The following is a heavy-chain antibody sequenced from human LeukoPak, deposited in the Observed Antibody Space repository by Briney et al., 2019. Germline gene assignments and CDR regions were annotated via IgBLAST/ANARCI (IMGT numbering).Heavy chain of an antibody. Sequence: GESLKISCKGSGYSFTSYWIGWVRQMPGKGLEWMGIIYPGDSDTRYSPSFQGQVTISADKSISTAYLQWSSLKASDTAMYYCARESIAAADRDYYYYYMDVWGKGTTVTVSS. V-gene: IGHV5-51*01. CDR3: ARESIAAADRDYYYYYMDV. CDR1: GYSFTSYW. J-gene: IGHJ6*03. D-gene: IGHD6-13*01. CDR2: IYPGDSDT.